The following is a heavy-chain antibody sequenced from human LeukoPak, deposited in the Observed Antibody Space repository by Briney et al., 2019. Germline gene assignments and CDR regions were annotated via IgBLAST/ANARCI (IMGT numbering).Heavy chain of an antibody. Sequence: ASVKVSCKASGYTFTSHDINWVRQATGQGLEWMGWMNPNSGNTGYAQKFQGRVTMTRNTSISTAYMELSSLRSEDTAVYYCARGPRITMVRGVIIKDWFDPWGQGTLVTVAS. D-gene: IGHD3-10*01. CDR2: MNPNSGNT. V-gene: IGHV1-8*02. CDR3: ARGPRITMVRGVIIKDWFDP. J-gene: IGHJ5*02. CDR1: GYTFTSHD.